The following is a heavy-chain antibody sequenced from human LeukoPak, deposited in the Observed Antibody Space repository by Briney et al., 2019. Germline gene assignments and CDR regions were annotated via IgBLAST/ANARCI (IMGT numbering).Heavy chain of an antibody. CDR3: ARDGGIIRFGGQDV. J-gene: IGHJ6*02. CDR2: MNRDGSEK. V-gene: IGHV3-7*01. D-gene: IGHD3-16*01. Sequence: GGSLRLSCAASGFTFSDYWLSWVRQAPGKGLEWVANMNRDGSEKNYVDAMKGRITISRDNAKNSLYLQMNSLRVEDTAVYYCARDGGIIRFGGQDVWGQGTTVTVS. CDR1: GFTFSDYW.